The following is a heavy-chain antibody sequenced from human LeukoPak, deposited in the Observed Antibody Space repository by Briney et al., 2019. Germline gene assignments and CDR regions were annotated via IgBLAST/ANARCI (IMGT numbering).Heavy chain of an antibody. Sequence: GGSLRLSCAASGFTAKNNYMSWVREAPGKSVQWVSLIYSGGSAYYEDSVKGRFTISRDSSKNMVFLQMNSLRAEDTAVYYCASSGAYSDFDFWGQGTLVTVSS. CDR2: IYSGGSA. V-gene: IGHV3-53*01. CDR1: GFTAKNNY. CDR3: ASSGAYSDFDF. J-gene: IGHJ4*02. D-gene: IGHD3-22*01.